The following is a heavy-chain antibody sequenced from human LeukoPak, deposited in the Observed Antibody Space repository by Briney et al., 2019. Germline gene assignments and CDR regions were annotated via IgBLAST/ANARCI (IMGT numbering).Heavy chain of an antibody. CDR3: ATLNTMADAFDI. J-gene: IGHJ3*02. CDR1: GYTLTELS. CDR2: FDPEDGET. Sequence: ASVKVSCKVSGYTLTELSTHWVRQAPGKGLEWMGGFDPEDGETIYAQKFQGRVTMTEDTSTDTAYMELSSLRSEDTAVYYCATLNTMADAFDIWDQGTMVTVSS. V-gene: IGHV1-24*01. D-gene: IGHD3-10*01.